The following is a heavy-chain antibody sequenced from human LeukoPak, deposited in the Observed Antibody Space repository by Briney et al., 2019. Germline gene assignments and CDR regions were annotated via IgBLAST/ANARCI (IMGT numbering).Heavy chain of an antibody. D-gene: IGHD2-21*01. CDR1: GITFGSYA. CDR3: ARDRSYSFFDY. J-gene: IGHJ4*02. CDR2: ISYDGSDE. Sequence: GRSLRLSCAASGITFGSYAMHWVRQAPGKGLEWVSAISYDGSDEFYADPVKGRFTVSRDNSKSTLYLQMNSLIPEDTAVYYCARDRSYSFFDYWGQGTLVTVSS. V-gene: IGHV3-30*04.